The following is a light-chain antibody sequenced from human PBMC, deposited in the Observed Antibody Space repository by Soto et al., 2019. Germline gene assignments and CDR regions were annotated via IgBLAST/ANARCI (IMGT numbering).Light chain of an antibody. J-gene: IGKJ2*01. CDR1: QDIRSY. CDR3: QQYHTLPPT. V-gene: IGKV1-33*01. CDR2: DAS. Sequence: DIQMTQSPSSLSASVGDRVTITCQASQDIRSYLTWYQRKPGKAPNLLIYDASSLRTGVPSRFSGGGSGTNFTFTIDSLPPEDFATYFCQQYHTLPPTFGQGTELDIK.